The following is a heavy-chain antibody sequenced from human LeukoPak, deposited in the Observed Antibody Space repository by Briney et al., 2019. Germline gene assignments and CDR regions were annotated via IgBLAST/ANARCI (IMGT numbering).Heavy chain of an antibody. V-gene: IGHV4-59*01. Sequence: SETLSLTCTVSGGSISSYYWSWIRQPPGKGLEWIGYIYYSGSTNYNPSLKSRVTISVDTSKNQFPLKLSSVTAADTAVYYCARGSNYDSSGYPFDYWGQGTLVTVSS. D-gene: IGHD3-22*01. J-gene: IGHJ4*02. CDR3: ARGSNYDSSGYPFDY. CDR2: IYYSGST. CDR1: GGSISSYY.